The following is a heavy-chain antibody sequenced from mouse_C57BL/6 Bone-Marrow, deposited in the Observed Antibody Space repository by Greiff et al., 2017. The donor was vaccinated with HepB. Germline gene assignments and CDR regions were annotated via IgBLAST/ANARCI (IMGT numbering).Heavy chain of an antibody. CDR2: IDPSDSET. D-gene: IGHD2-5*01. V-gene: IGHV1-52*01. J-gene: IGHJ3*01. Sequence: QVQLQQPGAELVRPGSSVKLSCKASGYTFTSYWMHWVKQRPIQGLEWIGNIDPSDSETHYNQKFKDKATLTADKSSSTAYMQLSSLTYEDSAVYYCARYPPYYSNWAWFAYWGQGTLVTVSA. CDR1: GYTFTSYW. CDR3: ARYPPYYSNWAWFAY.